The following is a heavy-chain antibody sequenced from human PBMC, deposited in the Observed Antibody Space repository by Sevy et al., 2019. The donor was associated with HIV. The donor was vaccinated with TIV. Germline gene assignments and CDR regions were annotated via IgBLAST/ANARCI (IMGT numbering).Heavy chain of an antibody. V-gene: IGHV3-30*02. CDR1: GLTPSTYG. Sequence: GGSLRLSCAASGLTPSTYGIHWVRQAPGKGLEWVAFIWHDGSNKYMADSVKGRFTISRDNSKNTLFLQMNSLTVEDTAVYYCPRETDNCARWLDPWGQGTLVTVSS. J-gene: IGHJ5*02. CDR2: IWHDGSNK. D-gene: IGHD1-1*01. CDR3: PRETDNCARWLDP.